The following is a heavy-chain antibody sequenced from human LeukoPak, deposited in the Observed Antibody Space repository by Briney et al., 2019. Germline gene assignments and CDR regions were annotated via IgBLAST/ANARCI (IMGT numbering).Heavy chain of an antibody. D-gene: IGHD2-15*01. V-gene: IGHV1-8*01. J-gene: IGHJ6*02. Sequence: ALVKVSCKASGYTFTSYDINWVRQATGQGLEWMGWMNPNSGNTGYAQKFQGRVTMTRNTSISTAYMELSSLRPEDTAVYYCARGTRPGMWVVPYYYYGMDVWGQGTTVTVSS. CDR3: ARGTRPGMWVVPYYYYGMDV. CDR2: MNPNSGNT. CDR1: GYTFTSYD.